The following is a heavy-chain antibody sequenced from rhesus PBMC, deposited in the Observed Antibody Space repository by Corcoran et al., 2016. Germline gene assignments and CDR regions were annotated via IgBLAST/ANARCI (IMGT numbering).Heavy chain of an antibody. J-gene: IGHJ4*01. CDR1: GGSISDRYY. D-gene: IGHD6-31*01. Sequence: QVQLQESGPGLVKPSETLSLTCTVPGGSISDRYYWSWTRQPPGKGLEWMGRIYGSGGSTKYNPSLKSRVTISRDTSKNQFSLKVSSVTAADTAVYYCARGSASGWRRFDYWGQGVLVTVSS. V-gene: IGHV4-106*01. CDR3: ARGSASGWRRFDY. CDR2: IYGSGGST.